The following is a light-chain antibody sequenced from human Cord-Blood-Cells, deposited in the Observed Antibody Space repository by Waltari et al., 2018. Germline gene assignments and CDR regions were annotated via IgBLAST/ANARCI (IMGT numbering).Light chain of an antibody. CDR2: AGS. Sequence: DIQMTQSPSSLSASVGDRVTITCRASQSISSYLNWYQQKPEKAPKLLIYAGSSLQSGVPSRFSGSGSGTDFTLTIRSLQPEDFATYYCQQSYSTPFTFGPGTKVDIK. CDR1: QSISSY. V-gene: IGKV1-39*01. CDR3: QQSYSTPFT. J-gene: IGKJ3*01.